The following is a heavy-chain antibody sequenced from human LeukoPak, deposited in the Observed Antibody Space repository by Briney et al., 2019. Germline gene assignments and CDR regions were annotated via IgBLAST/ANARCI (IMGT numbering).Heavy chain of an antibody. V-gene: IGHV4-34*01. Sequence: PSETLSLTCAVYGGSFSGYYWSWIRQPPGKGLEWIGEINHSGSTNYNPSLKSRVTISVDTSKNQFSLKLSSVNAADTAVYYCARVKIWGSYRYDYWGQGTLVTVSS. CDR3: ARVKIWGSYRYDY. CDR1: GGSFSGYY. CDR2: INHSGST. D-gene: IGHD3-16*02. J-gene: IGHJ4*02.